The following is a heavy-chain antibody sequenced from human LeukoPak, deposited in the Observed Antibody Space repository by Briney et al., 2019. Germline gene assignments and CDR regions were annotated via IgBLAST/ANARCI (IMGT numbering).Heavy chain of an antibody. CDR1: GGSFSGYY. CDR3: ARGPPLTLTSIAARLYYGMDV. D-gene: IGHD6-6*01. V-gene: IGHV4-34*01. CDR2: INHSGST. J-gene: IGHJ6*02. Sequence: SETLSLTCAVYGGSFSGYYWSWIRQPPGKGLEWIGEINHSGSTNYNPSLKSRVTISVDTSKNQFSLKLSSVTAADTAVYYCARGPPLTLTSIAARLYYGMDVWGQGTTVTVSS.